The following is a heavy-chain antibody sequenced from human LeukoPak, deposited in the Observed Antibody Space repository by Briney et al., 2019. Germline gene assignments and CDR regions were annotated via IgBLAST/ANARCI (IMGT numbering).Heavy chain of an antibody. Sequence: SGPTLLKPTQTLTLTCTFSGFSLSTSGVGVGWIRQPPGKALEWLALIYWDDDKRYSPSLKSRLTVTKDTSKNQVVLTMTNMDPVDTATYYCAHSLFGVVIVGFDPWGQGTLVTVSS. CDR2: IYWDDDK. V-gene: IGHV2-5*02. J-gene: IGHJ5*02. CDR3: AHSLFGVVIVGFDP. D-gene: IGHD3-3*01. CDR1: GFSLSTSGVG.